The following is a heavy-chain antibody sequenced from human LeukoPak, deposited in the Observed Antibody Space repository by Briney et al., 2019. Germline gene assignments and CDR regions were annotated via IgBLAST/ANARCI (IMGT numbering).Heavy chain of an antibody. J-gene: IGHJ6*03. CDR3: ARVPMVRGYYYYYMDV. V-gene: IGHV1-8*01. Sequence: ASVTVSCKASGYTFTSYDINWVRQATGQGLEWMGWMNPNSGNTGYAQKFQGRVTMTRNTAISTAYMELSSLRSEDTAVYYCARVPMVRGYYYYYMDVWGKGTTVTVSS. D-gene: IGHD3-10*01. CDR1: GYTFTSYD. CDR2: MNPNSGNT.